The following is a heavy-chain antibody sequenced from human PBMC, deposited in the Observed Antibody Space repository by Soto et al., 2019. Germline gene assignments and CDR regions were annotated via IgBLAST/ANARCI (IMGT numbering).Heavy chain of an antibody. D-gene: IGHD6-13*01. J-gene: IGHJ6*02. Sequence: SVKVSCKASGGTFSSYAISWVRQAPGQGLEWMGGIIPIFGTANYAQKFQGRVTITADESTSTAYMELSSLRSEDTAVYYCARDGIAAAGTLRGMDVWGQGTTVTVSS. CDR3: ARDGIAAAGTLRGMDV. V-gene: IGHV1-69*13. CDR1: GGTFSSYA. CDR2: IIPIFGTA.